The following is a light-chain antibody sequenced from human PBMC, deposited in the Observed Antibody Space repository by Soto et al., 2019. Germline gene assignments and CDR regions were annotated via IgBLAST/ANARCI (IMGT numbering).Light chain of an antibody. J-gene: IGLJ1*01. CDR1: SSNIGSNY. V-gene: IGLV1-47*02. Sequence: QSVLTQPPSASGTPGQRVTISCSGSSSNIGSNYVYWYQQLPGTAPKLLIYGNYQRPSGVPDRFSGSKSGTSATLALSGLRSEDEADYFCAAWDDSLSGSFVFATGTKVTVL. CDR2: GNY. CDR3: AAWDDSLSGSFV.